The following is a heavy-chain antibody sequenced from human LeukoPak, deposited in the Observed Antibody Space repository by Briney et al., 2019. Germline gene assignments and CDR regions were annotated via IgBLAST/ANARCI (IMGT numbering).Heavy chain of an antibody. CDR1: GDSVSSNSAA. J-gene: IGHJ5*02. CDR2: TYYRSKWYN. D-gene: IGHD6-13*01. CDR3: ARVIDYSSWFDP. V-gene: IGHV6-1*01. Sequence: SQTLSLTCAISGDSVSSNSAAWNWIRQSPSRGLEWLGRTYYRSKWYNDYAVSVKSRITINPDTSKNQFSLKLSSVTAADTAVYYCARVIDYSSWFDPWGQGTLVTVSS.